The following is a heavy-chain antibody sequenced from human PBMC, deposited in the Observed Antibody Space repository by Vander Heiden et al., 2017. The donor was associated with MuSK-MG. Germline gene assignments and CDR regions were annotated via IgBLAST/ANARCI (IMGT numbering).Heavy chain of an antibody. Sequence: EVPLLESGGGLLQPGRSLRLSCAASGFPLSSYAMSWVRPAPGKVLEWVSAISGSGGSTYSADSVKGRFTISRDNSKNTLYLQMNSLRAEDTAVYYCAKVGGSGNWGQGTLVTVSS. J-gene: IGHJ4*02. CDR3: AKVGGSGN. V-gene: IGHV3-23*01. CDR1: GFPLSSYA. D-gene: IGHD3-10*01. CDR2: ISGSGGST.